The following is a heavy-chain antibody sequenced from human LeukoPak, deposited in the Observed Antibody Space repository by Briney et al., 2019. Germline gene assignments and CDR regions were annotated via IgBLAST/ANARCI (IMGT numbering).Heavy chain of an antibody. D-gene: IGHD3-22*01. CDR3: ARDHNYDSSGYFLYY. CDR2: IYYTGST. V-gene: IGHV4-59*12. CDR1: GGSINNYY. Sequence: SETLSLTCTVSGGSINNYYWSWIRQPPGKGLEWIGYIYYTGSTNYNPSLKSRVTISVDTSKNQFSLRLSSVTAADTAVYYCARDHNYDSSGYFLYYWGQGTLVTVSS. J-gene: IGHJ4*02.